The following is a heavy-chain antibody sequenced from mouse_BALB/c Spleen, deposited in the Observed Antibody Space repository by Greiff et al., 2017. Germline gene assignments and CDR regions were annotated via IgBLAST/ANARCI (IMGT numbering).Heavy chain of an antibody. V-gene: IGHV1S81*02. Sequence: QVQLQQPGAELVKPGASVKLSCKASGYTFTSYWMHWVKQRPGQGLEWIGEINPSNGRTNYNEKFKSKATLTVDKSSSTAYMQLSSLTSVDSAVYYCARSGDYGNYYAMDYWGQGTSVTVSS. D-gene: IGHD2-1*01. CDR2: INPSNGRT. CDR3: ARSGDYGNYYAMDY. CDR1: GYTFTSYW. J-gene: IGHJ4*01.